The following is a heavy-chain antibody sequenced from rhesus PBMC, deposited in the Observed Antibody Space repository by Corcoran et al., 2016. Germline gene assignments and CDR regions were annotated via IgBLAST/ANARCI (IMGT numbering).Heavy chain of an antibody. V-gene: IGHV4-173*01. CDR2: ISGSGGST. CDR1: GGPISSNY. Sequence: QLQLQESGPGLVKPSETLSITCAVSGGPISSNYWSWIRQPPGKGLEWIGRISGSGGSTEYNPSLKIRVPISTDTSKYQISLKLSSVTAADTAVYYCARGPSFDYWVQGVLVTVSS. J-gene: IGHJ4*01. D-gene: IGHD5-12*01. CDR3: ARGPSFDY.